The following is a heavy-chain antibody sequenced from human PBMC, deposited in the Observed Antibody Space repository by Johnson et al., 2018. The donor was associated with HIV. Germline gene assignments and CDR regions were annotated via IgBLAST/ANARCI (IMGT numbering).Heavy chain of an antibody. CDR2: ISYDGSNK. CDR3: AKAYGDYPYDAFDI. J-gene: IGHJ3*02. CDR1: GFTFSSYA. D-gene: IGHD4-17*01. Sequence: QVQLVESGGGVVQPERSLRLSCSASGFTFSSYAMHWVRQAPGKGLEWVACISYDGSNKYYAGSVKGRFTISRDNSKNTLYLQMNSLRTEDTAVYYCAKAYGDYPYDAFDIWGQGTMVTVSS. V-gene: IGHV3-30*04.